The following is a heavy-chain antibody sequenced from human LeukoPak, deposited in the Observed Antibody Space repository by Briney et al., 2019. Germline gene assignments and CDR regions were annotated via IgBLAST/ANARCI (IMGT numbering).Heavy chain of an antibody. CDR1: GYTFTEYY. J-gene: IGHJ4*02. D-gene: IGHD1-7*01. V-gene: IGHV1-2*02. CDR2: IDPNTGGN. Sequence: VASVKVSCKASGYTFTEYYIYWVRQAPGQGLEWMGWIDPNTGGNNYAQNFQGRVTMTRDTSTTTVYMELSRLKADDTAVYYCAREIQGTTSDYWGQGTLVTVSS. CDR3: AREIQGTTSDY.